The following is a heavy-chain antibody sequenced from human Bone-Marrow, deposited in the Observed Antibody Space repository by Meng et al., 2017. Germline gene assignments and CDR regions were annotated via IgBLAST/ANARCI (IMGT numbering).Heavy chain of an antibody. CDR2: IWYDGSNK. CDR3: ARHSTTFDY. J-gene: IGHJ4*02. CDR1: GFTFSSYG. D-gene: IGHD2/OR15-2a*01. V-gene: IGHV3-33*01. Sequence: VDGVGSGGGWVQPGRSLRLSCAASGFTFSSYGMHWVRQAPGKGLEWVAVIWYDGSNKYYADSVKGRFTISRDNSKNTLYLQMNSLRAEDTAVYYCARHSTTFDYWGQGTLVTVSS.